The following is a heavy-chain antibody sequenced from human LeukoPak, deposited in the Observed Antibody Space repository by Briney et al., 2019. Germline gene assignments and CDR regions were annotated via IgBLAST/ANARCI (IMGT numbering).Heavy chain of an antibody. CDR3: ARDYGDYAVLPGGMDV. J-gene: IGHJ6*02. Sequence: ASLKVSCTASGYTFTGYYMHWVRQAPGQGLEWMGWINPNSGGTNYAQKFQGRVTMTRDTSISTAYMELSRLRSDDTAVYYCARDYGDYAVLPGGMDVWGQGTTVTVSS. D-gene: IGHD4-17*01. CDR2: INPNSGGT. CDR1: GYTFTGYY. V-gene: IGHV1-2*02.